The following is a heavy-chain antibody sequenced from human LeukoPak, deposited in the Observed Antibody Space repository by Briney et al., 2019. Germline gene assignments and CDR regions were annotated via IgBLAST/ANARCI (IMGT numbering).Heavy chain of an antibody. CDR3: ARSHSGSHAFGY. J-gene: IGHJ4*02. D-gene: IGHD1-26*01. Sequence: PSETLSLTCAVYSGFFSGYYWSWIRQPPGKGLEWIGQINDSGSTNYNPSLKSRVTISVDTSKNQFSLKLNSVTAADTAVYYCARSHSGSHAFGYWGQGTLVTVSS. V-gene: IGHV4-34*01. CDR2: INDSGST. CDR1: SGFFSGYY.